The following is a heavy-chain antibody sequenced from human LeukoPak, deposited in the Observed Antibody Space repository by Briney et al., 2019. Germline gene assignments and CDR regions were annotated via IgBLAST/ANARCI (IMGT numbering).Heavy chain of an antibody. D-gene: IGHD4-17*01. CDR3: ATERLDYGDYLRPLGY. J-gene: IGHJ4*02. CDR2: FDPEDGET. Sequence: GASVKVSCKVSGYTLTELSMHWVRQAPGKGLEWMGGFDPEDGETIYAQKFQGRVTMTEGTSTDTAYMELSSLRSEDTAVYYCATERLDYGDYLRPLGYWGQGTLVTVSS. CDR1: GYTLTELS. V-gene: IGHV1-24*01.